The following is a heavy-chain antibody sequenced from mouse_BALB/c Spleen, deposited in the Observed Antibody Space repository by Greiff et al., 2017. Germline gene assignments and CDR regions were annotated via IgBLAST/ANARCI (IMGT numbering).Heavy chain of an antibody. Sequence: EVKVVESGGGLVQPGGSRKLSCAASGFTFSSFGMHWVRQAPEKGLEWVAYISSGSSTIYYADTVKGRFTISRDNPKNTLFLQMTSLRSEDTAMYYCARKGPKLGYYYAMDYWGQGTSVTVSS. CDR1: GFTFSSFG. D-gene: IGHD4-1*01. CDR3: ARKGPKLGYYYAMDY. V-gene: IGHV5-17*02. CDR2: ISSGSSTI. J-gene: IGHJ4*01.